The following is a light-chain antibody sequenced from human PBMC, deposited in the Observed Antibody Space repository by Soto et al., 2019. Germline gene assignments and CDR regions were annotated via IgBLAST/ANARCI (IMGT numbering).Light chain of an antibody. J-gene: IGLJ1*01. V-gene: IGLV7-46*01. CDR1: TGAVTSSNY. CDR3: LLLYSGTRRV. CDR2: DTN. Sequence: QAVVTQEPSLTVSPGGIVTLTCSSSTGAVTSSNYPYWFQQKPGQVPRTLIYDTNNKYSWTPARFSASLLGGQATLTLSGARPEDEAEYYCLLLYSGTRRVFGNGTKLTVL.